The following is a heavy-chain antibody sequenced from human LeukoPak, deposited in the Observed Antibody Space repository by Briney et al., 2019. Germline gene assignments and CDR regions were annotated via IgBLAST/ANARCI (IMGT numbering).Heavy chain of an antibody. CDR2: IYYSGST. J-gene: IGHJ4*02. CDR3: ASSTIFGVVPH. Sequence: PSETLSLTCTVSGGSTSSYYWSWIRQPPGKGLEWIGYIYYSGSTNYNPSLKSRVTISVDTSKNQFSLKLSSVTVADTAVYYCASSTIFGVVPHWGQGTLVTVSS. D-gene: IGHD3-3*01. V-gene: IGHV4-59*01. CDR1: GGSTSSYY.